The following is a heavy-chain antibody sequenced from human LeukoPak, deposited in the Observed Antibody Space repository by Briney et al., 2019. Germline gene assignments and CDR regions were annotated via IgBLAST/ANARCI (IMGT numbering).Heavy chain of an antibody. J-gene: IGHJ4*02. CDR1: GFTFDDYD. V-gene: IGHV3-9*01. CDR3: AKDLSQVDYYDSSGALDY. CDR2: ITWNSHSI. D-gene: IGHD3-22*01. Sequence: GRSLRLSCAASGFTFDDYDMHWVRQAPGKGLEWVSGITWNSHSIAYADSVKGRFTISRDNAKNSLYLQMNSLRAEDTAVYYCAKDLSQVDYYDSSGALDYWGQGTLVTVSS.